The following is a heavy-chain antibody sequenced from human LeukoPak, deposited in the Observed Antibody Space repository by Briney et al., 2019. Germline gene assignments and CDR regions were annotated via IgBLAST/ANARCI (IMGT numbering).Heavy chain of an antibody. CDR1: GFTFSSYG. CDR3: AKDGYVADYYYGSGTPSGYFDY. J-gene: IGHJ4*02. Sequence: GGSLRLSCAASGFTFSSYGMHWVCQAPGKGLEWVAFIRYDGSNKYYADSVKGRFTISRDNSKNTLYLQMNSLRAEDTAVYYCAKDGYVADYYYGSGTPSGYFDYWGQGTLVTVSS. CDR2: IRYDGSNK. D-gene: IGHD3-10*01. V-gene: IGHV3-30*02.